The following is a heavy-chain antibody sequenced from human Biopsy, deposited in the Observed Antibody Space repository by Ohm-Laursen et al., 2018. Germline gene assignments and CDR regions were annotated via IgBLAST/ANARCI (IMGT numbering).Heavy chain of an antibody. CDR1: RFTFNNYA. Sequence: SLRLSCTASRFTFNNYAMHWVRQAPGKGLEWVSTTSANGVTTFYADSVKGRFTISRDGSSDTLYLQMHSLRADDTALYYCAKGGYCSATSCNMDVGYWGQGALVTVSS. J-gene: IGHJ4*02. D-gene: IGHD2-2*02. CDR3: AKGGYCSATSCNMDVGY. V-gene: IGHV3-23*01. CDR2: TSANGVTT.